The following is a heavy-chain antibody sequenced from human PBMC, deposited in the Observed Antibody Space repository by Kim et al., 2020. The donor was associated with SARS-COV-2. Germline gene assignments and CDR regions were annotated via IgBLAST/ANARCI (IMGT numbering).Heavy chain of an antibody. J-gene: IGHJ5*02. CDR3: ARHPDGHCSSANCFSRNRFDP. CDR2: IYYRGTT. D-gene: IGHD2-2*01. CDR1: GGSMTTGTYY. Sequence: SETLSLTCTVSGGSMTTGTYYWGWIRQPAGKGLEWIGSIYYRGTTYYTASLKSRVTISADTSKNRFSLSLTSVTAADTGVYYCARHPDGHCSSANCFSRNRFDPWGQGMLVTVFS. V-gene: IGHV4-39*01.